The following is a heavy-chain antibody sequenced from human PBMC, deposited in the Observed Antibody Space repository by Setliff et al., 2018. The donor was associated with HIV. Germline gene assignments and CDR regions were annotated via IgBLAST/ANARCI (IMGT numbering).Heavy chain of an antibody. V-gene: IGHV1-3*01. D-gene: IGHD6-19*01. J-gene: IGHJ6*02. CDR1: GYTFTSYA. Sequence: GASVKVSCKASGYTFTSYAMHWVRQAPGQRLEWMGWINAGNGNTKYSQKLQGRVTMTRNTSLSTAYMELSSLRSEDTAVYYCARDAQWLAPLPPEEGYYYSGMDVWGQGTPVTVSS. CDR3: ARDAQWLAPLPPEEGYYYSGMDV. CDR2: INAGNGNT.